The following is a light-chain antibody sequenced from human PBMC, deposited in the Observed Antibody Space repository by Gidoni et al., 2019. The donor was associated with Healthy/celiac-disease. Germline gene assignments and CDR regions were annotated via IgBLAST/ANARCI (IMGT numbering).Light chain of an antibody. CDR3: QQRINWPPGLT. J-gene: IGKJ4*01. CDR2: DAS. Sequence: PGERATLSCRASQSVSSYLAWYQQKPGQAPRLLIYDASNRATGIPARFSGSGSGTDFTLTISSLEPEDFAVYYCQQRINWPPGLTFXGXTKVEIK. V-gene: IGKV3-11*01. CDR1: QSVSSY.